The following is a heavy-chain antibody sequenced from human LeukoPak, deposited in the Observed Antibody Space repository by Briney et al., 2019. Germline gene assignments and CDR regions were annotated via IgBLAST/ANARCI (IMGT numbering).Heavy chain of an antibody. J-gene: IGHJ6*03. D-gene: IGHD1-14*01. CDR3: ARHGENPTPEYYYYYYMDV. CDR2: SYHSGST. Sequence: KPSETLSLTCAVSGYSISSGYYWGWIQQPPGKGLEWIGSSYHSGSTYYNPSLKSRVTISVDTSKNQFSLKLSSVTAADTAVYYCARHGENPTPEYYYYYYMDVWGKGTTVTVSS. CDR1: GYSISSGYY. V-gene: IGHV4-38-2*01.